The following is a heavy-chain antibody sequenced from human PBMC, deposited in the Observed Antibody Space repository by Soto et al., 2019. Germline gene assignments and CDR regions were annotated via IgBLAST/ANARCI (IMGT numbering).Heavy chain of an antibody. CDR2: INYRGST. D-gene: IGHD2-15*01. V-gene: IGHV4-30-4*07. Sequence: SETLSLTCAVSGGSISSGGYSWSWIRQPPGKGLEWIGYINYRGSTFYNPSLKSRIIISVDTSKNQFSLKLSSVTAAGTAVYYCARDAPGVAPYWGQGTLVTVSS. CDR3: ARDAPGVAPY. CDR1: GGSISSGGYS. J-gene: IGHJ4*02.